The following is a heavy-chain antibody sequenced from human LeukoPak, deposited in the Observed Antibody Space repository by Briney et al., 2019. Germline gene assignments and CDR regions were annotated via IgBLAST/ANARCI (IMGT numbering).Heavy chain of an antibody. V-gene: IGHV3-21*01. CDR1: GFTFNTYS. CDR2: ISSSSSHI. Sequence: GGSLRLSCAASGFTFNTYSMNWVRQAPGKGLECVSSISSSSSHIYYADSVKGRFTIYRDNAKGSLYLQMNSLTSDDTALYYCASDPRPSGGGPLDYWGQGTLVTVFS. J-gene: IGHJ4*02. D-gene: IGHD2-15*01. CDR3: ASDPRPSGGGPLDY.